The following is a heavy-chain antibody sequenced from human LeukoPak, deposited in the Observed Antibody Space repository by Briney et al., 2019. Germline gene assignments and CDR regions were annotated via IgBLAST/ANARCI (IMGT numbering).Heavy chain of an antibody. D-gene: IGHD5-12*01. V-gene: IGHV4-59*02. CDR3: ASPGLYSGYGTFDY. Sequence: SETLSLTCTVSGASVSSFYWNWIRQPPGKGLEWIGSMYYSGTTNYDPSFKSRVTISLDTSKNEFSLRLKSLTAADTAVYYCASPGLYSGYGTFDYWGQGTLVTVSS. CDR1: GASVSSFY. J-gene: IGHJ4*02. CDR2: MYYSGTT.